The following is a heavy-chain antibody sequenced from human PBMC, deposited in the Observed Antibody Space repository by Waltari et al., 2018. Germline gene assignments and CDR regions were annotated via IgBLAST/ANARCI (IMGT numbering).Heavy chain of an antibody. CDR1: GFTFSSYA. CDR2: IYSGGST. Sequence: EVQLLESGGGLVQPGGSLRLSCAASGFTFSSYAMSWVRQAPGKGLEGVSVIYSGGSTYYADSVKGRFTISRDNSKNTLYLQMNSLRAEDTAVYYCAKDLNCGGDCYYFDYWGQGTLVTVSS. J-gene: IGHJ4*02. V-gene: IGHV3-23*03. CDR3: AKDLNCGGDCYYFDY. D-gene: IGHD2-21*01.